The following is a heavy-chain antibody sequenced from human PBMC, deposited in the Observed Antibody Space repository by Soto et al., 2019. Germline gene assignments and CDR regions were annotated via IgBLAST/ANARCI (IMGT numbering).Heavy chain of an antibody. D-gene: IGHD3-3*01. J-gene: IGHJ6*02. Sequence: GGSLRLSCAASGFTVSSNYMGWVRQAPGKGLEWVSIVYSGGSTYSADSVKGRFTISRDNSKNTLYLQMISLRAEDTAVYYCARFMEPHRGGDVWGQGTTVTVS. CDR2: VYSGGST. CDR1: GFTVSSNY. CDR3: ARFMEPHRGGDV. V-gene: IGHV3-66*01.